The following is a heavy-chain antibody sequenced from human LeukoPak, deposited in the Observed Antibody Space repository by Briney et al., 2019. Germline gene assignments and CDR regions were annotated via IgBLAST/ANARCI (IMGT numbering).Heavy chain of an antibody. CDR1: GFTFSDHY. J-gene: IGHJ4*02. CDR3: ARTARLFDY. Sequence: GGSLRLSCAASGFTFSDHYMSWIRQAPGKGLECVSYISGGGDSTYYADSVKGRFTISRDNAKNSLYLQMNSLRAEDTAMYYCARTARLFDYWGRGTLVTVSS. CDR2: ISGGGDST. V-gene: IGHV3-11*01.